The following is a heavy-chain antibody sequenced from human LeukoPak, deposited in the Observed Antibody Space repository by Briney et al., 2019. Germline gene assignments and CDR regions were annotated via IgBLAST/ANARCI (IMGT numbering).Heavy chain of an antibody. Sequence: PGGSLRLSCAASGFTFSSHALSWVRQAPGKGLEWVSSLSGSGYNTYCADSVKGRFTISRDNSKNTVYLQMNSLRAEDTAVYYCAKGKIEITARRDLDYFDYWGRGTLVTVSS. J-gene: IGHJ4*02. D-gene: IGHD1-20*01. CDR3: AKGKIEITARRDLDYFDY. V-gene: IGHV3-23*01. CDR2: LSGSGYNT. CDR1: GFTFSSHA.